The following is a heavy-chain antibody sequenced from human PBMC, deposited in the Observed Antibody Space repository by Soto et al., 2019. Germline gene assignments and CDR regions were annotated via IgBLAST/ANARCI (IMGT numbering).Heavy chain of an antibody. CDR1: GFTFSSYA. CDR3: ANLPLVGATPPGWFDP. D-gene: IGHD1-26*01. CDR2: ISGSGGST. J-gene: IGHJ5*02. Sequence: PGGSLRLSCAASGFTFSSYAMSWVRQAPGKGLEWVSAISGSGGSTYYADSVKGRFTISRDNSKNTLYLQMNSLRAEDTAVYYCANLPLVGATPPGWFDPWGQGTLVTVS. V-gene: IGHV3-23*01.